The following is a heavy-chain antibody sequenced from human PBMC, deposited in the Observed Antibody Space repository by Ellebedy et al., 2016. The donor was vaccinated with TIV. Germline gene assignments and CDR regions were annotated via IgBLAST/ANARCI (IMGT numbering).Heavy chain of an antibody. D-gene: IGHD1-14*01. CDR3: ARAEMD. V-gene: IGHV3-74*01. Sequence: GESLKISCAASGFSISSHRMHWVRQAAGKGLVWVSHISSDGSDTSYADSVKGRFTISRDNARSSVYLQMNSLRAEDTGVYYCARAEMDWGQGSLVTVSS. CDR1: GFSISSHR. CDR2: ISSDGSDT. J-gene: IGHJ4*02.